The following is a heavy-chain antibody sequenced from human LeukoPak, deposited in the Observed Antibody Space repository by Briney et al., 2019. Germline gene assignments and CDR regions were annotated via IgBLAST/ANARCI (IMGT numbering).Heavy chain of an antibody. CDR2: IKYDGSEK. CDR3: ANSISLTQ. J-gene: IGHJ4*02. V-gene: IGHV3-7*03. Sequence: GGSLRLSCAASEFSVSHNYMSWVRQAPGKGLEWVAKIKYDGSEKYYVDSVKGRFTISRDNAKNSLYLQMNTLRADDTAVYYCANSISLTQWGRGTLVTVSS. D-gene: IGHD3-9*01. CDR1: EFSVSHNY.